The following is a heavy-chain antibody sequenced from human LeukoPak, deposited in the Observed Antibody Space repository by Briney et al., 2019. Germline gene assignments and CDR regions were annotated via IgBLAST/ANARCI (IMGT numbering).Heavy chain of an antibody. CDR3: ARGLGLPSTFYYYMDV. CDR2: INPNSGGT. CDR1: GYTFTGYY. J-gene: IGHJ6*03. V-gene: IGHV1-2*06. Sequence: ASVKVSCKASGYTFTGYYMHWVRQAPGQGLEWMGRINPNSGGTNYAQKFQGRVTMTRDTSISTAYMELSSLRSEDTAVYYCARGLGLPSTFYYYMDVWGKGTTVTVSS. D-gene: IGHD5-12*01.